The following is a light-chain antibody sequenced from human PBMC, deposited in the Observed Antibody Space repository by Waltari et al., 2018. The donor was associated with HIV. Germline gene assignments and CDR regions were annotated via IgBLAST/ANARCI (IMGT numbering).Light chain of an antibody. CDR1: SSDVGGYNY. J-gene: IGLJ2*01. CDR2: EVT. V-gene: IGLV2-8*01. Sequence: QSALTQPPSASGSPGQPVTIACTGTSSDVGGYNYVSWYQQYPGKAPKLMIYEVTKRPSGFPDRFSCSKSGNTASLTVAGLQAEDEADNYCSSYAGSNNYVVFGGGTRLTVL. CDR3: SSYAGSNNYVV.